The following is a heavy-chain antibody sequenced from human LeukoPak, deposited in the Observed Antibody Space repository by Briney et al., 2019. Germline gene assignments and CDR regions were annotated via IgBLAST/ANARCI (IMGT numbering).Heavy chain of an antibody. J-gene: IGHJ4*02. Sequence: GRALRLSCAASGFTFSIYAMHWVRQAPGKGLEGVAVISYDGREKYYADSVKGRFTISRDNSKNAVYLEMNSLRAEATAVFYCARDWDDSPGYYYFGEGYWGQGTLVTVSS. D-gene: IGHD3-22*01. CDR2: ISYDGREK. V-gene: IGHV3-30*04. CDR1: GFTFSIYA. CDR3: ARDWDDSPGYYYFGEGY.